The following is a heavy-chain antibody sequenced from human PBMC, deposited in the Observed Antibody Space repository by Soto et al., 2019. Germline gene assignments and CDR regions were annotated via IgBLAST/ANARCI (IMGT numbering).Heavy chain of an antibody. Sequence: PGGSLRLSCAPSVFSFSNYAMSWARQAPGKGLEWVAGISSSGYTYYVDSLKGRFTISRDNSKNSLYLQMNSLRAEDTAVYYCAKDLIDYRNSYCDYWGQGTRVTVSS. J-gene: IGHJ4*02. CDR2: ISSSGYT. D-gene: IGHD4-4*01. CDR3: AKDLIDYRNSYCDY. V-gene: IGHV3-23*01. CDR1: VFSFSNYA.